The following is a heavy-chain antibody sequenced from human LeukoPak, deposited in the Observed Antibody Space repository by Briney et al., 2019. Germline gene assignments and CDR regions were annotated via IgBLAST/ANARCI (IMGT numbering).Heavy chain of an antibody. Sequence: SETLSQTFLCSLWSLSGYLWRWLRPPPGKGLDRIGLINQCWSTNCGPYLESRVTVSVDTSKNKFSLKLSSVTAADAAVYYCASGWRYYSGGSCYSYYYYGMDVWGQGTTVTVSS. CDR1: LWSLSGYL. V-gene: IGHV4-34*01. J-gene: IGHJ6*02. CDR3: ASGWRYYSGGSCYSYYYYGMDV. CDR2: INQCWST. D-gene: IGHD2-15*01.